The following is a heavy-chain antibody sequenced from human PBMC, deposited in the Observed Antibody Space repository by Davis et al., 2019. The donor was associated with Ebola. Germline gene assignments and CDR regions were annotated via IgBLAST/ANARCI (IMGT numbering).Heavy chain of an antibody. CDR3: ARSFTTRKYYYGMDV. D-gene: IGHD3-3*01. J-gene: IGHJ6*02. V-gene: IGHV3-21*04. Sequence: GSLRPSCAASGFTFSSYSMNWVRQAPGKGLEWVSSISSSSSYIYYADSVKGRFTISRDNAKKSLYLQMNSLRAEDTAVYYCARSFTTRKYYYGMDVWGQGTTVTVSS. CDR1: GFTFSSYS. CDR2: ISSSSSYI.